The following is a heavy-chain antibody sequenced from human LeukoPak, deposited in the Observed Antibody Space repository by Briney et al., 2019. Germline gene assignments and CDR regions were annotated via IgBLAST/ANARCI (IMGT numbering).Heavy chain of an antibody. CDR3: TRRYDSSGFDY. Sequence: PGGSLKLSCAASGFTFSGSAMHWVRQASGKGLEWVGRIRSKANSYATAYAASVKGRFTISREGSKNAAGLQMNSLKPEDTAVYYCTRRYDSSGFDYWGQGTLVTVSS. D-gene: IGHD3-22*01. CDR1: GFTFSGSA. CDR2: IRSKANSYAT. V-gene: IGHV3-73*01. J-gene: IGHJ4*02.